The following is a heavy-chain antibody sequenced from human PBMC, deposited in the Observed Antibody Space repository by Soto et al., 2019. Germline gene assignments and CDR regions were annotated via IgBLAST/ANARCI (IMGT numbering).Heavy chain of an antibody. CDR2: IYYSGST. CDR1: GGSITNYY. Sequence: PSETLSLTCTVSGGSITNYYWSWIRQPPGKGLEWIGYIYYSGSTKYNPSLKSRVTISVDTSKNQFSLKLSSMTAADTALYFCARVRPHGDSDFWGQGTLVTVSS. CDR3: ARVRPHGDSDF. D-gene: IGHD4-17*01. J-gene: IGHJ4*02. V-gene: IGHV4-59*08.